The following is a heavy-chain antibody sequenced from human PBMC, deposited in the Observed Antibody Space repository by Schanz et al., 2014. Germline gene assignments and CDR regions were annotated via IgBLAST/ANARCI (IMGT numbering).Heavy chain of an antibody. Sequence: VELVESGGGLVQPGGSLRLSCAASGFSFSDHAMDWVRQAAGKGLEWVGYISYSGSTSFNPSLKSRLTMSVDTSKNQFSLRLSSVTAADTAVYYCARHGGIPYYPMDVWGQGTTVTVSS. CDR2: ISYSGST. D-gene: IGHD3-16*01. J-gene: IGHJ6*02. CDR1: GFSFSDHA. V-gene: IGHV4-59*06. CDR3: ARHGGIPYYPMDV.